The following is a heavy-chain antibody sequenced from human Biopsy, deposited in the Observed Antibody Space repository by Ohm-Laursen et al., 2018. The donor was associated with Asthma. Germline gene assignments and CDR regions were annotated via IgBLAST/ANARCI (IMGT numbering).Heavy chain of an antibody. D-gene: IGHD1-26*01. Sequence: SLRLSCAASGFTVSTNGMSWVRQPPGKGLEWVSVIYSGGGTYYADSVQGRVTISRDNSKNTLYLQMNSLRAEDTAVYYCAKEVFPGWELRRGPDYWGQGTLVTVSS. V-gene: IGHV3-53*03. CDR2: IYSGGGT. CDR3: AKEVFPGWELRRGPDY. J-gene: IGHJ4*02. CDR1: GFTVSTNG.